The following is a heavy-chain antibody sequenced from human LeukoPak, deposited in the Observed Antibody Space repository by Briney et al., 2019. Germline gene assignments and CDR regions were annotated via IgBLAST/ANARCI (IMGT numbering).Heavy chain of an antibody. CDR3: ARDLWKGYDYGDY. D-gene: IGHD3-16*01. CDR2: ISSSSSYI. V-gene: IGHV3-21*01. Sequence: GGSLRLSCAASGFTFSSYSMNWVRQAPGKGLEWVSSISSSSSYIYYADSVKGRFTISRDNAKNSLYLQMNSLRAEDTAVYYCARDLWKGYDYGDYWGQGTLLTVSS. J-gene: IGHJ4*02. CDR1: GFTFSSYS.